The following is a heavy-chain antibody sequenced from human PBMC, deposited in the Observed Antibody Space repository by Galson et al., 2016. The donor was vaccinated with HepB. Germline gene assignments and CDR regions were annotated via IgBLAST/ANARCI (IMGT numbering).Heavy chain of an antibody. CDR1: GGSVSGGNYY. CDR3: ARCQRTQVAVAMVFDY. D-gene: IGHD6-19*01. CDR2: IYYSGYT. J-gene: IGHJ4*02. V-gene: IGHV4-61*01. Sequence: SETLSLTCIVSGGSVSGGNYYWSWIRQSPGEGLEWIGYIYYSGYTDYNPSLKSRVNISLDTSKNQFSLNLSSVTAADTAVYHCARCQRTQVAVAMVFDYWGQGILVTVSS.